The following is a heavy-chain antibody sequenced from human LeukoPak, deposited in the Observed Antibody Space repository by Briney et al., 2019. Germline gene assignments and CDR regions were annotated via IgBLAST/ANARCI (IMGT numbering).Heavy chain of an antibody. D-gene: IGHD6-13*01. CDR2: INPNSGGT. Sequence: ASEKVSCKASGYTFTGYYIHWVRQAPGQVLEWMGWINPNSGGTNYAQKFQGRVTMTRDTSISTAYMELSRLRSDDTAVYYCASAYVAAAGTWWFDPWGQGTLVTVSS. J-gene: IGHJ5*02. CDR3: ASAYVAAAGTWWFDP. CDR1: GYTFTGYY. V-gene: IGHV1-2*02.